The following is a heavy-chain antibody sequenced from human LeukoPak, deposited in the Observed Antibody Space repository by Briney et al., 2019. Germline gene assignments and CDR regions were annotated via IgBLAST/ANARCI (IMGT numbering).Heavy chain of an antibody. CDR3: ARQFPMVRGVIPNWFDP. Sequence: GESLKISCKGSGYSFTSYWIGWVRQMPGKGLEWMGIIYPGDSDTRYSPSFQGQVTISADKSISTAYLQWSSLKASDTAMYYCARQFPMVRGVIPNWFDPWGQGTLVTVSS. V-gene: IGHV5-51*01. CDR2: IYPGDSDT. J-gene: IGHJ5*02. CDR1: GYSFTSYW. D-gene: IGHD3-10*01.